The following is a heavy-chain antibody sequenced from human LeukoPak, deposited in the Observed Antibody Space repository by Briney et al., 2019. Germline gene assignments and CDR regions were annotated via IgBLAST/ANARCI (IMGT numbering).Heavy chain of an antibody. Sequence: HGESLKISCKGFGYSFTTYWIAWVRQVPGKGLEWMGIIYPADSDTRYNPSFEGQVTISVDKTASTAYLHWSSLKASDTAMYYCAKVRDSSDFLYYWYFDLWGRGSLVTVSS. V-gene: IGHV5-51*01. CDR2: IYPADSDT. D-gene: IGHD4-17*01. CDR3: AKVRDSSDFLYYWYFDL. J-gene: IGHJ2*01. CDR1: GYSFTTYW.